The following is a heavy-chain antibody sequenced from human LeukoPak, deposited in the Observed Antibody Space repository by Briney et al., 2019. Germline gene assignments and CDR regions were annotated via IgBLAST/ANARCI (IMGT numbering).Heavy chain of an antibody. CDR3: ARSYCSGLGCYLFDY. CDR1: GFTFSSFA. Sequence: PGGSLRLSCAASGFTFSSFALHWVRQTPGEGLEWVALISYDGSNEYYADSVKGRFTISRDNPKNTLNLQMNSLRAEDTAVYYCARSYCSGLGCYLFDYWGQGTLVAVSS. V-gene: IGHV3-30*04. D-gene: IGHD2-15*01. J-gene: IGHJ4*02. CDR2: ISYDGSNE.